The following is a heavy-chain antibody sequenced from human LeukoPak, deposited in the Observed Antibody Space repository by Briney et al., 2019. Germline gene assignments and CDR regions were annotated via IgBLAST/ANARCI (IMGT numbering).Heavy chain of an antibody. CDR2: IWYDGSNK. V-gene: IGHV3-33*01. D-gene: IGHD3-9*01. J-gene: IGHJ4*02. CDR3: ARDFERGVYFGY. Sequence: GGSLRLSCAASGFTFSSYGMHLVRQAPGKGLEWVAVIWYDGSNKYYADSVKGRFTISRDNSKNTLYLQMNSLRAEDTAVYYCARDFERGVYFGYWGQGTLVTVSS. CDR1: GFTFSSYG.